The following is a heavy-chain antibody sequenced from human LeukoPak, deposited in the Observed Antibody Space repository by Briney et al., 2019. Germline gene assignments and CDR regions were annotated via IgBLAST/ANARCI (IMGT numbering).Heavy chain of an antibody. J-gene: IGHJ4*02. CDR3: ARSVAIG. D-gene: IGHD2-2*02. V-gene: IGHV3-30-3*01. CDR2: ISYDGTTE. CDR1: GFTFRHYA. Sequence: PGGSLTLSCGASGFTFRHYAMLWVRQAPGKGLQWVAVISYDGTTEYYAYSVNGRFTISRDNSKNTLYLQMNSLRGEDTAVYYWARSVAIGRGEGTVVSVSS.